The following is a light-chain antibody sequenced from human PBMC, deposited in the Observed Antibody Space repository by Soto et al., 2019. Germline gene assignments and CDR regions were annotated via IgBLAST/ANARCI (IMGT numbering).Light chain of an antibody. CDR1: QAISTY. V-gene: IGKV1-9*01. Sequence: DIQLTQSPSFLSASVGDRVTITCRASQAISTYVAWYNQKPGIAPKLLIYAASTLQSGVPSRFSGSGSGTEFTLTISSLQPEDFATYYCQQVYSYPLTFGQGTNLEIK. CDR2: AAS. CDR3: QQVYSYPLT. J-gene: IGKJ2*01.